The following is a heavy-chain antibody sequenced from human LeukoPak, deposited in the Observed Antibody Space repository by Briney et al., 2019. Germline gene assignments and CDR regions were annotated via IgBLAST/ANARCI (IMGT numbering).Heavy chain of an antibody. Sequence: SVKVSCKASGGTFSSYAISWVRQAPGQGLEWMGGIIPIFGAANYAQKFQGRVTITADESTSTAYMELSSLRSEDTAVYYCARQYTALYYYYGMDVWGQGTTVTVSS. J-gene: IGHJ6*02. CDR1: GGTFSSYA. CDR2: IIPIFGAA. V-gene: IGHV1-69*13. CDR3: ARQYTALYYYYGMDV. D-gene: IGHD2-2*02.